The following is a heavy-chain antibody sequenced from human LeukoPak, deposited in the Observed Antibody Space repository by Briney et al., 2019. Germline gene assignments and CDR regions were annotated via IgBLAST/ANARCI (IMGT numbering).Heavy chain of an antibody. CDR1: GGSFSGYY. CDR2: INHSGST. CDR3: ARASYYYGSGN. D-gene: IGHD3-10*01. Sequence: SETLSLTCAVYGGSFSGYYWTWIRQPPGKGLEWIGEINHSGSTKYNPSLKSRVSISVDTSKNLFSLKLTSVTAADTAVYYCARASYYYGSGNWGQGTLVTVSS. J-gene: IGHJ4*02. V-gene: IGHV4-34*01.